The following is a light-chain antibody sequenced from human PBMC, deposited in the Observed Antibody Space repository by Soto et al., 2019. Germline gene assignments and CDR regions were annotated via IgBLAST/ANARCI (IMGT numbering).Light chain of an antibody. CDR1: SSDVGGYNP. Sequence: SVLTQPASVSGSPGQSITISCTGTSSDVGGYNPVSWYQQHPGKAPKLMIYEVSNRPSGVSNRFSGSKSGSTASLTISGLQAEDEADYYCSSYTSSSTPCVFGTGTKVT. J-gene: IGLJ1*01. CDR3: SSYTSSSTPCV. CDR2: EVS. V-gene: IGLV2-14*01.